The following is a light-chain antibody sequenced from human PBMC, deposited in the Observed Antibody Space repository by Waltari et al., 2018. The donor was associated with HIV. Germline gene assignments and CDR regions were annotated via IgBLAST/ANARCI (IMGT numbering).Light chain of an antibody. V-gene: IGKV4-1*01. CDR3: LQFFNSPRT. J-gene: IGKJ1*01. CDR2: WAS. CDR1: QNILYNSNNRNH. Sequence: DIVMTQSPDSLAVSLGERATINCKSSQNILYNSNNRNHLAWYQQRPGQPPKLLIYWASIREVGVPDRFTGSGSGTDFNLTISSLQADDVAVYYCLQFFNSPRTFGQGTKVEI.